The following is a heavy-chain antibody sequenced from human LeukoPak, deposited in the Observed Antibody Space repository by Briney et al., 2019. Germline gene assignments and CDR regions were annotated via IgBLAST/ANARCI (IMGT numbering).Heavy chain of an antibody. J-gene: IGHJ4*02. CDR3: ARVDYYDSSLGDY. Sequence: TSETLSLTCTVSGGSISSSSYYWGWIRQPPGKGLEWIGSIYYSGSTYYNPSLKSRVTISVDTSKNQFSLKLSSVTAADTAVYYCARVDYYDSSLGDYWGQGTLVTVSS. D-gene: IGHD3-22*01. CDR1: GGSISSSSYY. CDR2: IYYSGST. V-gene: IGHV4-39*07.